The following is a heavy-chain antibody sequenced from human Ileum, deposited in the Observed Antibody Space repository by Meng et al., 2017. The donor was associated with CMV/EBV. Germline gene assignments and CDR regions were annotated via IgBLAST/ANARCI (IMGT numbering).Heavy chain of an antibody. Sequence: QITLKESGPPPVKPPQSLPLTCTFSGFSLSTDGVGVGWIRQPPGKALEWLALVYWDDDKHYSPSLTSRVTVTKDTSENLVFLTLTNMDAVDTGTYYCAYRRGGGSGWNWFGPWGQGILVTVSS. J-gene: IGHJ5*02. V-gene: IGHV2-5*02. CDR2: VYWDDDK. CDR3: AYRRGGGSGWNWFGP. CDR1: GFSLSTDGVG. D-gene: IGHD6-19*01.